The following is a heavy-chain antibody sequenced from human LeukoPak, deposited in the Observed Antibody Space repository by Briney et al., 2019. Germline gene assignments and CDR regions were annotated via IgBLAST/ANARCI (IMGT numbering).Heavy chain of an antibody. D-gene: IGHD3-9*01. V-gene: IGHV4-4*07. CDR1: GGSISSYY. CDR2: IYTSGST. J-gene: IGHJ3*02. Sequence: PSETLSLTCTVSGGSISSYYWSWIRQPAGKGLEWIGRIYTSGSTNYNPSLKSRVTMSVDTSKNQLSLKLSSVTAADTAVYYCARAALRYFDWSLRFSAFDIWGQGTMVTVSS. CDR3: ARAALRYFDWSLRFSAFDI.